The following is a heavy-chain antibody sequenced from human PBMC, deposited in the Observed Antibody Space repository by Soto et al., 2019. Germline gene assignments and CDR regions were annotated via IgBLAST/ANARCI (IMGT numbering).Heavy chain of an antibody. J-gene: IGHJ2*01. Sequence: QVQLQESGPGLVKPSETLSLTCTVSGVSISSYYWSWIRQPPGKGLEWIGYIYNSGSTNYNPSLKGRVTISVDTSKNQFSLKVSSVTAADTAGYYFARGRGGYFDLWGRGTLVTVSS. CDR1: GVSISSYY. CDR3: ARGRGGYFDL. D-gene: IGHD3-16*01. CDR2: IYNSGST. V-gene: IGHV4-59*08.